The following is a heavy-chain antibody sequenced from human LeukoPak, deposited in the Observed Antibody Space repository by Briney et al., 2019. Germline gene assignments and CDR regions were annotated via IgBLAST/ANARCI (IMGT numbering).Heavy chain of an antibody. CDR3: ARFLAGNWNDQKGFDI. D-gene: IGHD1-1*01. CDR2: IYSSGST. Sequence: NPSETLSLTCTVSGDSVSSGSFYWSWIRQPPGKGLECIVYIYSSGSTNYNPSLKSRVTISLDTSKNQFSLKLRSVTAADTAVYYCARFLAGNWNDQKGFDIWGQGTMVTVSS. J-gene: IGHJ3*02. V-gene: IGHV4-61*01. CDR1: GDSVSSGSFY.